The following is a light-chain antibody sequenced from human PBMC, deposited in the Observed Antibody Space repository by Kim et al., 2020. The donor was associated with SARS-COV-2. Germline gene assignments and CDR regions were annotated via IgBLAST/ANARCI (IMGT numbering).Light chain of an antibody. CDR2: QDF. V-gene: IGLV3-1*01. J-gene: IGLJ2*01. Sequence: SYELTQPPSVSVSPGQTASITCSGDKLGDKYASWYHRKPGQSPVLVIYQDFKRPSGIPERFSGSNSGNTATLTISGTQAMDEADYYCQAWDSSTAYVVFGGGTQLTVL. CDR3: QAWDSSTAYVV. CDR1: KLGDKY.